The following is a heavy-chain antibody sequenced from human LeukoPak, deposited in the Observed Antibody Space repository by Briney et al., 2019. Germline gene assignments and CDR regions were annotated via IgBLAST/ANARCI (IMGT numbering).Heavy chain of an antibody. CDR1: GYTFTGYY. D-gene: IGHD2-15*01. J-gene: IGHJ4*02. CDR2: INPNSGGT. Sequence: PMASVKVSCKASGYTFTGYYMHWVRQAPGQGLEWMGWINPNSGGTNYAQKFQGRVTMTRDTSISTAYMELSSLRSEDTAVYYCAREGRVVAASLLNPGFDYWGQGTLVTVSS. CDR3: AREGRVVAASLLNPGFDY. V-gene: IGHV1-2*02.